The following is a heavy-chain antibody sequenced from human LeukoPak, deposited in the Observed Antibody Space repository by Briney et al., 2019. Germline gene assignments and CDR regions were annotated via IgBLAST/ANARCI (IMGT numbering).Heavy chain of an antibody. CDR2: INHSGST. D-gene: IGHD3-10*01. CDR3: ARGLRITMVRGSTPHDY. J-gene: IGHJ4*02. Sequence: ESLRLSCAASGFTFSLYGMTWVRQAPGKGLEWIGEINHSGSTNYNPSLKSRVTISVDTSKNQFSLKLSSVTAADTAVYYCARGLRITMVRGSTPHDYWGQGTLVTVSS. V-gene: IGHV4-34*01. CDR1: GFTFSLYG.